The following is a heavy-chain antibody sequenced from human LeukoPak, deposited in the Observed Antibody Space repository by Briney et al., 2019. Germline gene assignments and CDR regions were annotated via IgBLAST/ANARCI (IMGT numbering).Heavy chain of an antibody. J-gene: IGHJ6*03. CDR2: INSDGSST. D-gene: IGHD6-13*01. CDR1: GFTFSSYW. CDR3: ARYPDYSSSWLRYYYYYMDV. V-gene: IGHV3-74*01. Sequence: GGSLRLSCAASGFTFSSYWMHWVRQAPGKGLVWVSRINSDGSSTSYADSVKGRFTISRDNAKNSLYLQMNSLRAEDTAVYYCARYPDYSSSWLRYYYYYMDVWGKGTTVTISS.